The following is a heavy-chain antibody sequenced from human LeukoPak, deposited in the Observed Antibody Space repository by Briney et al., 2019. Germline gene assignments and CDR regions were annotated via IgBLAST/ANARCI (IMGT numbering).Heavy chain of an antibody. J-gene: IGHJ4*02. CDR2: INPYSGDT. CDR3: ARDQGSLTRSWYTGY. CDR1: GYTFTGYH. V-gene: IGHV1-2*06. Sequence: ASVKVSCKASGYTFTGYHIHWVRQAPGQGLEWMGRINPYSGDTNFAQKFQCRVTMTRDTSITTAYMDLSSLTADDPAVYFCARDQGSLTRSWYTGYWGQGTQVTVPS. D-gene: IGHD6-13*01.